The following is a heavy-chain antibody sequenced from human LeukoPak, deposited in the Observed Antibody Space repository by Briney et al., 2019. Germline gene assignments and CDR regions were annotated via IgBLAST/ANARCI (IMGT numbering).Heavy chain of an antibody. CDR2: IYYSGST. CDR1: GGXLSSYY. Sequence: PSETLSLTCTVSGGXLSSYYCSWIRQPPGKGLEWIGYIYYSGSTNYNPSLTSRVTISVDTSKNQFSLKLSSVTAADTAVYYCARGKRGYSYGYVDYWGQGTLVTVSS. CDR3: ARGKRGYSYGYVDY. V-gene: IGHV4-59*01. J-gene: IGHJ4*02. D-gene: IGHD5-18*01.